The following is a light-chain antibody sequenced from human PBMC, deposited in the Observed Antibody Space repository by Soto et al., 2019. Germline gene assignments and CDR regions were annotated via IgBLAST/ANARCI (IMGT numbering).Light chain of an antibody. V-gene: IGKV3-15*01. CDR1: QTINSA. CDR2: GAS. J-gene: IGKJ1*01. Sequence: EIVLTQSPATLSVSPGDRATLSCRASQTINSALAWYQQKPGQAPRLLIYGASTRATAIADRFSASGSGTDFTLTISSLQSEDSAVCCRQLYHYWWTFGQGTKVEIK. CDR3: QLYHYWWT.